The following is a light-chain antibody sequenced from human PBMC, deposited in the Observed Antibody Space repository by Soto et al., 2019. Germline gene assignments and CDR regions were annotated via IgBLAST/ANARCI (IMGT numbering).Light chain of an antibody. CDR2: DVS. Sequence: HYVLTPPCSVSGSIAQSITISCTGTSTDVGRYNYVSWYQQHPGKAPKLMVYDVSNRPSWVSNRFSGSKSGITASLTISRLQAEDEADYYCTSYTSDSTYVFGTGTKVTVL. V-gene: IGLV2-14*01. CDR1: STDVGRYNY. CDR3: TSYTSDSTYV. J-gene: IGLJ1*01.